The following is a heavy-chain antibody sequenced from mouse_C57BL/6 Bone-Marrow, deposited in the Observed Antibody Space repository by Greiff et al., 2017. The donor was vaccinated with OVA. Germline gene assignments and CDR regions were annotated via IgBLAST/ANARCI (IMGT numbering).Heavy chain of an antibody. V-gene: IGHV1-69*01. Sequence: QVQLQQPGAELVMPGASVKLSCKASGYTFTSYWMHWVKQRPGQGLEWIGEIDPSDSYTNYNQKFKGKSTLTVDKSSSTAYMQLRRLTSETSAVYYFASYDCDYAMGYWGEGTSVTVSS. CDR1: GYTFTSYW. J-gene: IGHJ4*01. CDR3: ASYDCDYAMGY. D-gene: IGHD2-4*01. CDR2: IDPSDSYT.